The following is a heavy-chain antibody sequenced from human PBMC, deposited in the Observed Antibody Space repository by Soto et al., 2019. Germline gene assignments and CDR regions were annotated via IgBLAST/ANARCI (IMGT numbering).Heavy chain of an antibody. CDR2: IAYSGDT. CDR1: GAYISGADSY. V-gene: IGHV4-31*11. CDR3: MRDFEPCATGP. Sequence: SETLSLTCVVSGAYISGADSYWFWIRKPPGKGLEWIGYIAYSGDTYDNPSLRRRVTISADRSENKFSLTLKSVTAADTSVYFCMRDFEPCATGPWGQGTSVTLSS. J-gene: IGHJ5*02. D-gene: IGHD3-9*01.